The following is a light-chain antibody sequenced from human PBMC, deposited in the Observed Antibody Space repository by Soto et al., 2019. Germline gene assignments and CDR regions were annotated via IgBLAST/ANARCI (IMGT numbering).Light chain of an antibody. CDR2: AAY. CDR3: QKYDNAPLT. J-gene: IGKJ4*01. CDR1: QDISTY. Sequence: DIQMTQAPSSLSASVGDRVTITCRARQDISTYLAWYQQKPGKVPKLLISAAYTLQSGVPPRFSGSGSGTAFTLTISSLQPEDVATYYCQKYDNAPLTFAGGTKVEIK. V-gene: IGKV1-27*01.